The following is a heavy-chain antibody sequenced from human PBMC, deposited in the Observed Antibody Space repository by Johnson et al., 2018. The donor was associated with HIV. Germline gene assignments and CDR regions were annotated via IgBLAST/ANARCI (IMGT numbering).Heavy chain of an antibody. J-gene: IGHJ3*02. CDR3: ARAPWDYGGGAFDI. CDR2: IYSGGST. V-gene: IGHV3-66*02. Sequence: VQLVESGGGLVQPGESLRLSCAASGFTVSNNYMNWVRQAPGKGLEWVSVIYSGGSTYYADSVKGRFTISRDNSKNTLYLQMNSLRAEDTAVYYCARAPWDYGGGAFDIWGQGTMVTVSS. D-gene: IGHD4-23*01. CDR1: GFTVSNNY.